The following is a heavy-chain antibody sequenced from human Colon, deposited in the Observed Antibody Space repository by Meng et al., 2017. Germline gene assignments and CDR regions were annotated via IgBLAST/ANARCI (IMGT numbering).Heavy chain of an antibody. V-gene: IGHV4-34*01. CDR2: INHSGST. D-gene: IGHD3-10*01. CDR1: GGSFSVYY. CDR3: ARGLRGLDV. Sequence: SEPLSLTCAVYGGSFSVYYWSWIRQPPGKGREWSGEINHSGSTNYNPSLKSRVTISVDTSKNQFSLKLSSVTAADTAVYYCARGLRGLDVWGQGTTVTVSS. J-gene: IGHJ6*02.